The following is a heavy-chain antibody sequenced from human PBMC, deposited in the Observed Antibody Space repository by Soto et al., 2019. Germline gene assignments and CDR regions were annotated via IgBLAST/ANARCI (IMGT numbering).Heavy chain of an antibody. V-gene: IGHV1-8*01. CDR2: MNPYNSNT. D-gene: IGHD7-27*01. Sequence: QVQLVQSGAEVKKPGASVKVSCKASGYTFTTYDINWVRQATGQGLEWMGWMNPYNSNTGYAQRFQGRVTLTWDTSISTAYMELSSLTSEDTANYYWARGGDFDFWGQGTLVSVSS. J-gene: IGHJ4*02. CDR1: GYTFTTYD. CDR3: ARGGDFDF.